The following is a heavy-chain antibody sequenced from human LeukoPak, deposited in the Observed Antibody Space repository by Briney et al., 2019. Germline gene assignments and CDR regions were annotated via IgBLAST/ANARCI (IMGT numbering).Heavy chain of an antibody. CDR1: AFTFSSYS. V-gene: IGHV3-21*01. CDR2: ISSSSTFI. J-gene: IGHJ4*02. CDR3: AREFDIMTHYAFDN. Sequence: GGSLRLSCAASAFTFSSYSMNWVRQAPGKGLEWVSSISSSSTFIYYRDSVKGRFTISRDNAKNSLYLQMNSLRAEDTAVYYCAREFDIMTHYAFDNWGQGSLVTVSS. D-gene: IGHD3-9*01.